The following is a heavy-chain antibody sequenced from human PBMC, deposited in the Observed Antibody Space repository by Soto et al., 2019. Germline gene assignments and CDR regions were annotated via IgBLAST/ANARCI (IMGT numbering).Heavy chain of an antibody. CDR3: AKGSGAFNTDYYGSGSYPPYPDS. CDR1: GFTFSSYA. J-gene: IGHJ4*02. D-gene: IGHD3-10*01. V-gene: IGHV3-23*01. CDR2: ISGSGGST. Sequence: EVQLLESGGGLVQPGGSLRLSCAASGFTFSSYAMSWVRQAPGKGLEWVSAISGSGGSTYYADSVKGRFTISRDNSKNTLDLQMNSLRAEDTDVYYCAKGSGAFNTDYYGSGSYPPYPDSWGQGTLVTVSS.